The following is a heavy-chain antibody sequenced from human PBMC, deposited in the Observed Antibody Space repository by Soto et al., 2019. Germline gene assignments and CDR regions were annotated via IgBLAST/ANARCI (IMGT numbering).Heavy chain of an antibody. D-gene: IGHD6-13*01. CDR1: GFTFSSYA. CDR3: AKVLGRRKYSSSWYYFDY. J-gene: IGHJ4*02. Sequence: SGGSLRLSCAASGFTFSSYAMSWVRQAPGKGLEWVSAISGSGGSTYYADSVKGRFTISRDNSKNTLYLQMNSLRAEDTAVYYCAKVLGRRKYSSSWYYFDYWGQGTLVTVSS. V-gene: IGHV3-23*01. CDR2: ISGSGGST.